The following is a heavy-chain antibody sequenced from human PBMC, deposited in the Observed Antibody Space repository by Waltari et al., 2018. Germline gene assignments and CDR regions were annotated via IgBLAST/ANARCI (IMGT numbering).Heavy chain of an antibody. D-gene: IGHD6-19*01. J-gene: IGHJ4*02. V-gene: IGHV3-7*01. Sequence: EVQLVESGGGLVQPGGSLRLSCEASGLSISESWMSWVRQAPGKGPGGVADIKEDGSKIYYVGSVRGRFTISRDNAKNSLYLQMNSLRVEDTAVYYCARDAPLYTTGWGYDYWGQGILVTVSS. CDR2: IKEDGSKI. CDR3: ARDAPLYTTGWGYDY. CDR1: GLSISESW.